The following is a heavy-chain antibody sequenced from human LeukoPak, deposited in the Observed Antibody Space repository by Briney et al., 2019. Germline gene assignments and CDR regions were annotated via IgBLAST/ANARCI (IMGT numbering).Heavy chain of an antibody. CDR3: ARAGVVAYHLYYFHMDV. D-gene: IGHD3-3*01. CDR1: GFTFSDYY. V-gene: IGHV4-34*01. CDR2: INHSGST. J-gene: IGHJ6*03. Sequence: GSLRLSCAASGFTFSDYYMSWIRQAPGKGQEWIGEINHSGSTNYNPSLKSRVTISTDTSKNQFSLKLTSVTAADTAMYYCARAGVVAYHLYYFHMDVWGNGTTVTVSS.